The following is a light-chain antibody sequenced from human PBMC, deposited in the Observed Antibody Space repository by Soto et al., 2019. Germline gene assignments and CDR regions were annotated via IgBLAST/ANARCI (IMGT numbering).Light chain of an antibody. CDR2: AVS. V-gene: IGKV3-15*01. J-gene: IGKJ2*01. CDR1: RNIGGK. CDR3: QQYDNWPQYT. Sequence: EIVMTQSPATLSVPPGERATLFCRASRNIGGKLAWFQQKPGQAPTLLMYAVSTRATGVPPRFSGSGSGTEFTLTISSLQSEDFAVYYCQQYDNWPQYTLGQGTKLEIK.